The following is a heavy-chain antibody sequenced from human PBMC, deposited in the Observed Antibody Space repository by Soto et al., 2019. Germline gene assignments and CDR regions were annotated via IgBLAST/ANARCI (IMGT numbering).Heavy chain of an antibody. CDR1: GFTFSSYA. CDR2: ISGSGGTT. Sequence: GGSLRLSCVASGFTFSSYAMTWVRQAPGKGLQWVSTISGSGGTTYYADSMKGRFTISRDNSKNTLYLQMNSLRAEDTAVYYCARDNNIVPAATNGGFDPWGQGTLVTVSS. D-gene: IGHD2-2*01. CDR3: ARDNNIVPAATNGGFDP. V-gene: IGHV3-23*01. J-gene: IGHJ5*02.